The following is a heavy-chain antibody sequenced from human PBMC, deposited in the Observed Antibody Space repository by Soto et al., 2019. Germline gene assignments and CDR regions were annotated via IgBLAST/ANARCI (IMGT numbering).Heavy chain of an antibody. D-gene: IGHD2-2*01. Sequence: QVQLVQSGAEVKTPGASVKVSCKASGYTFTKYDMNWVRQAPGQGLEWMGWMNPTSGNTGYAQKFQGRLTMTWDTAIGIARMELRSLRNEDTAVYYCARRDGRTFDWLDSWGQGTLVTVSA. J-gene: IGHJ5*01. CDR1: GYTFTKYD. CDR2: MNPTSGNT. V-gene: IGHV1-8*01. CDR3: ARRDGRTFDWLDS.